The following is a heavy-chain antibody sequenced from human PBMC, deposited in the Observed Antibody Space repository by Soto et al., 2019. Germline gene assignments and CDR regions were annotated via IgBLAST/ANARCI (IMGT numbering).Heavy chain of an antibody. CDR2: IWYDGSNK. J-gene: IGHJ6*02. CDR3: ARDRTEEDYGMDV. D-gene: IGHD1-1*01. V-gene: IGHV3-33*01. Sequence: QVQLVESGGGVVQPGRSLRLSYAASGFTFSSYGMHWVRQAPGKGLEGVAVIWYDGSNKYYADTVKGRFTITRDNSKNTLYLQMNSLRAEDTAVYYCARDRTEEDYGMDVWGQGTTVTVSS. CDR1: GFTFSSYG.